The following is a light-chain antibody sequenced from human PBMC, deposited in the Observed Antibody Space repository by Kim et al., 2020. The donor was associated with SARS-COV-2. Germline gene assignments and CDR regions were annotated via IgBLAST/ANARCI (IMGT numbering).Light chain of an antibody. V-gene: IGLV7-46*01. Sequence: GGNIKLPGVSSTGAVTSGNFPYWFHQNPGQAPRTLIYDTGNRHSWTPARFSGSLLGGKAALTLSAAQAEDEADYYCLLSYSDSRVFGGGTQLTVL. CDR1: TGAVTSGNF. CDR3: LLSYSDSRV. J-gene: IGLJ2*01. CDR2: DTG.